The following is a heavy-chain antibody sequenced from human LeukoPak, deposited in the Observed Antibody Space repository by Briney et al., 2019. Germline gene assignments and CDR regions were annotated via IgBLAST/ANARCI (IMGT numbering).Heavy chain of an antibody. V-gene: IGHV3-21*01. CDR2: ISSSSSYI. D-gene: IGHD6-13*01. CDR1: GFTFSSYS. J-gene: IGHJ2*01. Sequence: GGYLRRSGAASGFTFSSYSMNWVRQAPGNGLEWVSSISSSSSYIYYADSVKGRFTMSRDNAKNSLYLQMNSLRAEDTAVYYCARDVAGIAAAGAPPPEDWYFDLWGRGTLVTVSS. CDR3: ARDVAGIAAAGAPPPEDWYFDL.